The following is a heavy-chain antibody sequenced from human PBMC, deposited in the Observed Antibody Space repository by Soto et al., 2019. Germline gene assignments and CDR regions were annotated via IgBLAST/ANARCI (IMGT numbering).Heavy chain of an antibody. CDR2: IYHSGST. CDR3: AKDRPRRTSGYFFDY. J-gene: IGHJ4*02. Sequence: PSETLSLTCAVSGGSISSGGYSWSWIRQPPGKGLEWIGYIYHSGSTYYNPSPKSRVTISVDRSKNTVSLHMNSLRAEDTALYYCAKDRPRRTSGYFFDYWGQGTPVTVSS. V-gene: IGHV4-30-2*01. CDR1: GGSISSGGYS. D-gene: IGHD1-1*01.